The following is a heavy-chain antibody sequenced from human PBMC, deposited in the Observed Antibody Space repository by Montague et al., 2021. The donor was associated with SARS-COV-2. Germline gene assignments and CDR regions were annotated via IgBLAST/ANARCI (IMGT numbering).Heavy chain of an antibody. J-gene: IGHJ5*02. CDR2: ISSNGYYI. CDR3: ARENCRIAGCSGTLAWFDP. D-gene: IGHD6-25*01. CDR1: GFTFSSYT. Sequence: SMRLSCEAYGFTFSSYTMIWVRQAPGKGLEYVSSISSNGYYIYYADSLKGRFTISRDNARNSLSLQMNSLRAEDTAVYYCARENCRIAGCSGTLAWFDPWGQGTLVTVSS. V-gene: IGHV3-21*01.